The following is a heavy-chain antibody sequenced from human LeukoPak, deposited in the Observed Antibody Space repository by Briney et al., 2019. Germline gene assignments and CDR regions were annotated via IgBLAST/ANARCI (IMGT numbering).Heavy chain of an antibody. CDR3: AKDRGFGSAAILDY. J-gene: IGHJ4*02. D-gene: IGHD2-2*02. Sequence: GGSLRLSCAASGFTFSSYGMHWVRQAPGKGLEWVAFIRYDGSNKYYADSVKGRFTISRDNSKNTLYLQMNSLRAEDTAVYYCAKDRGFGSAAILDYWGQGTLVTVSS. CDR1: GFTFSSYG. CDR2: IRYDGSNK. V-gene: IGHV3-30*02.